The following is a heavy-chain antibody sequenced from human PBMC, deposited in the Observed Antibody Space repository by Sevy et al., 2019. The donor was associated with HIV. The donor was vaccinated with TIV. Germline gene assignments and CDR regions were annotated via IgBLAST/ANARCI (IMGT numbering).Heavy chain of an antibody. CDR3: ARGGDFNDRSAKRDFDY. CDR1: GFTFSNYG. D-gene: IGHD3-22*01. Sequence: GGALRLSCAASGFTFSNYGMHWVRQAPGKGLEWVAVIWNDGSNKYYADSVKGRFTISRGNSQNTLYLQMNGLRVEDTAVYFCARGGDFNDRSAKRDFDYWGQGTLVTVSS. J-gene: IGHJ4*02. V-gene: IGHV3-33*01. CDR2: IWNDGSNK.